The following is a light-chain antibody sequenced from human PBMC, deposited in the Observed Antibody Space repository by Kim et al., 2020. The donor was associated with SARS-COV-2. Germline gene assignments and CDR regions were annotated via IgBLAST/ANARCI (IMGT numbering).Light chain of an antibody. V-gene: IGKV1-39*01. CDR1: HSISNY. J-gene: IGKJ2*01. Sequence: GDRVTITCRASHSISNYLNWYQQKPGKAPKLLIYAASALQTGVPSRFSGSGSGTDFTLSISSLQPEDFATYYCQQSYSTPYTFGQGTKL. CDR2: AAS. CDR3: QQSYSTPYT.